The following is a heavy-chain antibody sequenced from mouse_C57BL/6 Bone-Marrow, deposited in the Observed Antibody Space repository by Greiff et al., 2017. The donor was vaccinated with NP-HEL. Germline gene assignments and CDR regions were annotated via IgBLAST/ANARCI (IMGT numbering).Heavy chain of an antibody. CDR1: GYTFTEYT. J-gene: IGHJ1*03. Sequence: QVQLQQSGAELVKPGASVKLSCKASGYTFTEYTIHWVKQRSGQGLEWIGWFYPGSGSIKYNEKFKDKATLTADKSSSTVYMELSRLTSADSAVYFCARHEDYYGSSYGWYFDVWGTGTTVTVSS. D-gene: IGHD1-1*01. V-gene: IGHV1-62-2*01. CDR2: FYPGSGSI. CDR3: ARHEDYYGSSYGWYFDV.